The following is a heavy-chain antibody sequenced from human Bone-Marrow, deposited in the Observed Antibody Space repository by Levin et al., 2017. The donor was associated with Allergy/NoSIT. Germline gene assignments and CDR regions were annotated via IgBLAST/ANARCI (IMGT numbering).Heavy chain of an antibody. D-gene: IGHD3-16*01. CDR3: ARVGGGGTISLDL. V-gene: IGHV5-51*01. CDR2: IYPGDSET. Sequence: RGESLKISCKGFGYNFPAYWIAWVRQIPGKGLENMGVIYPGDSETRYRPSFRGHVVISVDKSLNTAYVQWSTLKAADTALYYCARVGGGGTISLDLWGQGTLVSVSS. CDR1: GYNFPAYW. J-gene: IGHJ5*02.